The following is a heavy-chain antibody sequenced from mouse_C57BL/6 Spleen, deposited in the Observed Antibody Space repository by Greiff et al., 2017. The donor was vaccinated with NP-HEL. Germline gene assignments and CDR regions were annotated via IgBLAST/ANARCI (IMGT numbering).Heavy chain of an antibody. CDR2: IHPHSGST. Sequence: QVQLTQPGAELVKPGASVKLSCKASGYTFTSYWLHWVTQRPGQGREWLGMIHPHSGSTNYIEKFKSKATLTVDKSSSRAYMQLSSLTAEDTAVYYCASDYGHYYAMDYWGQGTSVTV. D-gene: IGHD2-4*01. CDR3: ASDYGHYYAMDY. CDR1: GYTFTSYW. V-gene: IGHV1-64*01. J-gene: IGHJ4*01.